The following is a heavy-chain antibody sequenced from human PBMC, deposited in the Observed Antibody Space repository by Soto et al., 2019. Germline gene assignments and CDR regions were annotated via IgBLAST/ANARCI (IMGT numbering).Heavy chain of an antibody. CDR2: INPDSGDT. V-gene: IGHV1-2*02. D-gene: IGHD1-20*01. Sequence: ASVKVSCKASGYTFTDCFIHWVRHAPGQGLDWLGWINPDSGDTEYARKFQGRVTMTRDTSISTVYMDFNSLTSNDTAIYYCARVPAPGRPITSYFWGQGSLVTVSS. J-gene: IGHJ4*02. CDR3: ARVPAPGRPITSYF. CDR1: GYTFTDCF.